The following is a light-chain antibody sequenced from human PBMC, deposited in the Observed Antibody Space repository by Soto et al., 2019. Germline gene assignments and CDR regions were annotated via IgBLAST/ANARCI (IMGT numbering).Light chain of an antibody. CDR1: QDISTN. CDR3: QQYDNXSIT. J-gene: IGKJ3*01. V-gene: IGKV1-33*01. Sequence: DIQMTQSPSPLSASVGDRVTITCQASQDISTNLNWYQQKPGKAPKLLIQDASNLEPGVPSRFSGSGSGTDFTFTISSLXXXDFATYYCQQYDNXSITFGPGTKVDLK. CDR2: DAS.